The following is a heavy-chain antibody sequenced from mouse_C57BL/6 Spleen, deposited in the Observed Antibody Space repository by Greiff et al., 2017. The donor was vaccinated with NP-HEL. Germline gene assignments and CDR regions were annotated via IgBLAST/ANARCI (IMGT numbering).Heavy chain of an antibody. CDR1: GFNIKDDY. D-gene: IGHD2-1*01. V-gene: IGHV14-4*01. CDR2: IDPENGDT. Sequence: EVMLVESGAELVRPGASVKLSCTASGFNIKDDYMHWVKQRPEQGLEWIGWIDPENGDTEYASKFQGKATITADTSSNTAYLQLSSLTSEDTAVYYCTTVGGNYDGGYWGQGTTLTVSS. CDR3: TTVGGNYDGGY. J-gene: IGHJ2*01.